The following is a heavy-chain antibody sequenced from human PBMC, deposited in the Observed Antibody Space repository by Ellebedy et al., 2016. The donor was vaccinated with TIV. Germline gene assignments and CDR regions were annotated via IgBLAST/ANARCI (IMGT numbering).Heavy chain of an antibody. CDR3: AKEDSDVDIVATTAPHFQH. Sequence: GGSLRLSCAASGFTVSSNYMSWVRQAPGKGLEWVSVIYSDGSTYYADSVKGRFTISRDNSKNTLYLQMNSLRAEDTAVYYCAKEDSDVDIVATTAPHFQHWGQGTLVTVSS. V-gene: IGHV3-53*01. CDR1: GFTVSSNY. J-gene: IGHJ1*01. D-gene: IGHD5-12*01. CDR2: IYSDGST.